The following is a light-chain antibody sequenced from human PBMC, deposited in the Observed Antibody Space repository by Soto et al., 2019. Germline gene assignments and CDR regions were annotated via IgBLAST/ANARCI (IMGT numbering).Light chain of an antibody. CDR1: QSVSSN. V-gene: IGKV3-15*01. CDR3: QQYNNWPRGLT. CDR2: GAS. Sequence: EIVMTQSPATLSVSPGERATLSCRASQSVSSNLAWYQQKPGQAPRLLIYGASTRATGIPARFSGGGSGTEFTLTISSLQSEDFAVYYCQQYNNWPRGLTFGGGTKVEIK. J-gene: IGKJ4*01.